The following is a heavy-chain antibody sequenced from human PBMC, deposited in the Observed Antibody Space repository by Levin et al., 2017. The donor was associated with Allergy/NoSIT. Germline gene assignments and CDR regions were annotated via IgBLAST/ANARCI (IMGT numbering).Heavy chain of an antibody. CDR1: GFTFSSYD. CDR3: ARDPGIAAAGKAWYFDL. CDR2: IGTAGDT. V-gene: IGHV3-13*01. Sequence: GESLKISCAASGFTFSSYDMHWVRQATGKGLEWVSAIGTAGDTYYPGSVKGRFTISRENAKNSLYLQMNSLRAGDTAVYYCARDPGIAAAGKAWYFDLWGRGTLVTVSS. D-gene: IGHD6-13*01. J-gene: IGHJ2*01.